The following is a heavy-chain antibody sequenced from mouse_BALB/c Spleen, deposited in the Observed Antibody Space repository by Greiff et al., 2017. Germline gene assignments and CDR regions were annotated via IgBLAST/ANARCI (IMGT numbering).Heavy chain of an antibody. CDR2: INPSSGYT. CDR1: GYTFTSYT. D-gene: IGHD2-14*01. CDR3: ARYDYRYAMDY. J-gene: IGHJ4*01. Sequence: QVQLQQSAAELARPGASVKMSCKASGYTFTSYTMHWVKQRPGQGLEWIGYINPSSGYTEYNQKFKDKTTLTADKSSSTAYMQLSSLTSEDSAVYYCARYDYRYAMDYWGQGTSVTVSS. V-gene: IGHV1-4*02.